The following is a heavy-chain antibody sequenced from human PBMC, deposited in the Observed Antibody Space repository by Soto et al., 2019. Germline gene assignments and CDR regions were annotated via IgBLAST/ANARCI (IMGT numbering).Heavy chain of an antibody. Sequence: SETLSLTCTVSGDSISRGGYYWSWIRQHPGKGLEWIGYIYYSGITVYNPSLKSRVTISGDTSKNQFSLKLSSVTAADTAVYYCARRYGWAFDIWGQGTMVT. V-gene: IGHV4-31*03. CDR2: IYYSGIT. D-gene: IGHD3-16*01. J-gene: IGHJ3*02. CDR1: GDSISRGGYY. CDR3: ARRYGWAFDI.